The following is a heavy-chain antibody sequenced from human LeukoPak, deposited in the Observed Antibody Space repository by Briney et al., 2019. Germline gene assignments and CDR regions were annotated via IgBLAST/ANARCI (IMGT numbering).Heavy chain of an antibody. J-gene: IGHJ4*02. D-gene: IGHD3-22*01. Sequence: PSETLSLTCTVSGGSISSGGYSWSWLRQHPGKGLEWIVYIYYSGSTYYNPSLKSRVTISVDTSKNQFSLKLSSVTAADTAVYYCARISMIVVVSSDQYYFDYWGQGTLVTVSS. V-gene: IGHV4-31*03. CDR1: GGSISSGGYS. CDR3: ARISMIVVVSSDQYYFDY. CDR2: IYYSGST.